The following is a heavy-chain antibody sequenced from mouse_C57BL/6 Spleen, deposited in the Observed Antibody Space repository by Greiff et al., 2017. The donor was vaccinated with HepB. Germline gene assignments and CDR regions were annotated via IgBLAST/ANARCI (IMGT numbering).Heavy chain of an antibody. Sequence: EVQRVESGPGLVKPSQSLSLTCSVTGYSITSGYYWNWIRQFPGNKLEWMGYISYDGSNNYNPSLKNRISITRDTSKNQFFLKLNSVTTEDTATYYCANLYYDYDAWFAYWGQGTLVTVSA. CDR2: ISYDGSN. CDR1: GYSITSGYY. J-gene: IGHJ3*01. D-gene: IGHD2-4*01. V-gene: IGHV3-6*01. CDR3: ANLYYDYDAWFAY.